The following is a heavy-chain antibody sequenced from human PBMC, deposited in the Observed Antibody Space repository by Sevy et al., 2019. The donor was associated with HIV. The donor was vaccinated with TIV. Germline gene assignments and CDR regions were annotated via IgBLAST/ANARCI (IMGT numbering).Heavy chain of an antibody. V-gene: IGHV3-7*03. CDR1: GFTFSNYW. Sequence: GGSLRLSCAASGFTFSNYWMSWVRQAPGKGLGWVANIKRDGSEKYYMASVKGRFTISRDNAKNSLYLQINSLRAEDTAMYYCARDCSSTSCLWGLDVWGQGTTVTVSS. CDR3: ARDCSSTSCLWGLDV. D-gene: IGHD2-2*01. J-gene: IGHJ6*02. CDR2: IKRDGSEK.